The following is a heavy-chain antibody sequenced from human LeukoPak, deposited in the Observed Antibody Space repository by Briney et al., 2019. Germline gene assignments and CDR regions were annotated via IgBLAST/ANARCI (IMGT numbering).Heavy chain of an antibody. Sequence: GGSLRLSCAASGFTFSSYAMTWVRQAPGKGLEWVSTIEGRGNSTYYTDSVKGRFTISRDTSKNALYLQMNSLRGEDTAVYYCAKSSLQLTAVAYLFDNWGQGTLVTVSS. CDR2: IEGRGNST. J-gene: IGHJ4*02. D-gene: IGHD6-19*01. V-gene: IGHV3-23*01. CDR3: AKSSLQLTAVAYLFDN. CDR1: GFTFSSYA.